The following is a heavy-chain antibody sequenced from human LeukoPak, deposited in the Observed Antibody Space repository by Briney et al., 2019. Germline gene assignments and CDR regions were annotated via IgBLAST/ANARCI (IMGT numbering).Heavy chain of an antibody. Sequence: PGGSLRLSCAASGFTFNTYVMNWVHQAPGKGLEWVSAISGSGGSTFYADSVKGRFTISRDNSKNTLYLQMNSLRVEDTAVYYCAKGHNFDYYYFEYWGQGTLVAVSS. CDR1: GFTFNTYV. CDR3: AKGHNFDYYYFEY. J-gene: IGHJ4*02. CDR2: ISGSGGST. D-gene: IGHD3-16*01. V-gene: IGHV3-23*01.